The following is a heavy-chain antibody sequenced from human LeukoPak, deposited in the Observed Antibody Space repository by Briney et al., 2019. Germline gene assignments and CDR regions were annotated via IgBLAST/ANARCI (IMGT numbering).Heavy chain of an antibody. J-gene: IGHJ4*02. CDR1: GFTFSSYA. Sequence: GRSLRLSCAASGFTFSSYAMHWVRQAPGKGLGWVAVISYDGSNKYYADSVKGRFTISRDNSKNTLYLQMNSLRAEDTAVYYCARAHFYCSSTSCYGQIITAFIAVAGHLDYWGQGTLVTVSS. CDR2: ISYDGSNK. D-gene: IGHD2-2*01. CDR3: ARAHFYCSSTSCYGQIITAFIAVAGHLDY. V-gene: IGHV3-30*04.